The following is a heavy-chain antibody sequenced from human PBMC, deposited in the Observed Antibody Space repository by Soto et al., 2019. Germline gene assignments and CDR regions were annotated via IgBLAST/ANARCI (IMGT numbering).Heavy chain of an antibody. V-gene: IGHV1-69*01. CDR1: GGTFSSRA. CDR3: ANSRGGTFLGYHGMDI. CDR2: IIPVFGRV. Sequence: QVQLVQSGPEVKKTGTSVKVSCKASGGTFSSRATSGVRQAPGQGLEGVGGIIPVFGRVSYAEKFQDRVTITADESTGTVYMELSSLRSEDTALYYCANSRGGTFLGYHGMDIWGQGTTVSVSS. J-gene: IGHJ6*02. D-gene: IGHD3-16*01.